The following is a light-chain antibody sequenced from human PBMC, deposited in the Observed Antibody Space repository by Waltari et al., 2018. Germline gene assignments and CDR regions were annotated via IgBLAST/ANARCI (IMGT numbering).Light chain of an antibody. V-gene: IGKV1-39*01. CDR1: QSISNS. Sequence: DIQITQSPSSLSGSVGDRVTVTCRASQSISNSLNLYQQKPGKAPDLLIYAASSLQGEVPSRFRGSGSGTEFTLTISSLQPEDFATYYCQQSFNVPLTFGGGTRVEI. J-gene: IGKJ4*01. CDR2: AAS. CDR3: QQSFNVPLT.